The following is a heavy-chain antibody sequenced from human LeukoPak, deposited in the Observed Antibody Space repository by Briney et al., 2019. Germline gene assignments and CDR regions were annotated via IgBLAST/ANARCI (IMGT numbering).Heavy chain of an antibody. D-gene: IGHD3-22*01. J-gene: IGHJ4*02. Sequence: SETLSLTCTVSGGSISSYYWSWIRQPPGKGLEWIGEINHSGSTNYNPSLKSRVTISVDTSKNQFSLRLSSVTVADTAVYYCARDYDSSGYSRTDDYYFDYWGQGTLVTVSS. CDR1: GGSISSYY. CDR3: ARDYDSSGYSRTDDYYFDY. V-gene: IGHV4-34*01. CDR2: INHSGST.